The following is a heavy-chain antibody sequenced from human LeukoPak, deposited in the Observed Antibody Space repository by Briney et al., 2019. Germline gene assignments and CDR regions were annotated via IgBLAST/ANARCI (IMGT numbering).Heavy chain of an antibody. CDR2: IYHSGST. CDR3: ARDVLVYAIRQGGDDY. J-gene: IGHJ4*02. D-gene: IGHD2-8*01. V-gene: IGHV4-38-2*02. CDR1: GDSISSGYY. Sequence: SETLSLTCAVSGDSISSGYYWGWIRQPPGKGLEWIGSIYHSGSTYYNPSLKSRVTISVDTSKNQFSLKLSSVTAADTAVYYWARDVLVYAIRQGGDDYWGQGTLVTVSS.